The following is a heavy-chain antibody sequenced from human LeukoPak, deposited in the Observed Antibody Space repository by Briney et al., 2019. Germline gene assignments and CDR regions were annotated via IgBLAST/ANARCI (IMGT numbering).Heavy chain of an antibody. CDR3: AKGIRDYYYGMDV. CDR2: ISGSGGST. CDR1: GFTFSSYA. Sequence: GGSLRLSCAASGFTFSSYAMSWVRQAPGKGLEWVSAISGSGGSTYYADSVKGRFTISRDNSKNTLYLQMNSLRAEDTAVYYCAKGIRDYYYGMDVWGQETTVTVSS. J-gene: IGHJ6*02. V-gene: IGHV3-23*01.